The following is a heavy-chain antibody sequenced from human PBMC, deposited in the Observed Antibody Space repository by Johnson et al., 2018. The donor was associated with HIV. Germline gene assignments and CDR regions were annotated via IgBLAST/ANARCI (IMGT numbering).Heavy chain of an antibody. V-gene: IGHV3-64*07. Sequence: VQLVESGGGLVQPGGSLRLSCAASGFTFSMYAMHWVRQAPGKGLEYVSAISSNGGSTYYADSVKGRFTISRDNSKNTLYLQMDSLRAEDMAVYYCTTDIPVIVLGGPDIWGQGTMVTVSS. CDR3: TTDIPVIVLGGPDI. D-gene: IGHD2-8*02. J-gene: IGHJ3*02. CDR1: GFTFSMYA. CDR2: ISSNGGST.